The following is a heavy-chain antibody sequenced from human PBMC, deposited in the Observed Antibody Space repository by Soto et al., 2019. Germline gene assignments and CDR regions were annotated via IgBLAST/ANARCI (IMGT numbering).Heavy chain of an antibody. CDR3: ARRDRRDSSGYPSDY. CDR2: IPSRGRP. Sequence: SETLSLTCSVSGASVAGGSYYWSWVRQPPGKGLEWIGYIPSRGRPFYNPSLTSRVTISVDTSKNQFSLKLSSVTAADTAVYYCARRDRRDSSGYPSDYWGQGTLVTVSS. J-gene: IGHJ4*02. V-gene: IGHV4-61*01. CDR1: GASVAGGSYY. D-gene: IGHD3-22*01.